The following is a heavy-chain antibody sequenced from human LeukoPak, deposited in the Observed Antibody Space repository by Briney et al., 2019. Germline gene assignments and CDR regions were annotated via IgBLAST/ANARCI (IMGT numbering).Heavy chain of an antibody. CDR1: GYSISSGYY. Sequence: SETLSLTCTVSGYSISSGYYWGWIRQPPGKGLEWIGSIYHSGSTYYNPSLKSRVTISVDTSKNQFSLKLSSVTAADTAVYYCARDIGSGQQLPQGDWFDPWGQGTLVTVSS. CDR2: IYHSGST. J-gene: IGHJ5*02. CDR3: ARDIGSGQQLPQGDWFDP. D-gene: IGHD6-13*01. V-gene: IGHV4-38-2*02.